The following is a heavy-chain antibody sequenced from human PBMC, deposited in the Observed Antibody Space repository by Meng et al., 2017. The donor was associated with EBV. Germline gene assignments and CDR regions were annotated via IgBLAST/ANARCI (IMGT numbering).Heavy chain of an antibody. Sequence: QVQLQESGPGLVKPSXXXXXTXXVSGGSVNNESYYWGWIRQPPGKGLEYIGYIYYTGSTNYNSSLKSRVTISLDKSKNQFSLKLTSLTAADTAIYYCARGDYTNDPRWFDPWGQGTLVTVAS. D-gene: IGHD4-11*01. CDR2: IYYTGST. J-gene: IGHJ5*02. CDR3: ARGDYTNDPRWFDP. V-gene: IGHV4-61*01. CDR1: GGSVNNESYY.